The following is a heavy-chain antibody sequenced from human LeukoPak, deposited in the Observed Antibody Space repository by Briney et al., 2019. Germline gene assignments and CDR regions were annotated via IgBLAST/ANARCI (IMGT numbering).Heavy chain of an antibody. CDR3: ARVRNDIVVVPAPLSDY. J-gene: IGHJ4*02. CDR1: GYTFTSYG. V-gene: IGHV1-18*01. CDR2: ISAYNGNT. D-gene: IGHD2-2*01. Sequence: ASVKVSCKASGYTFTSYGISWVRQAPGQGLEWMGWISAYNGNTNYAQKLQGRVTMTIDTSTSTAYMELRSLRSDDTAVYYCARVRNDIVVVPAPLSDYWGQGTLVTVSS.